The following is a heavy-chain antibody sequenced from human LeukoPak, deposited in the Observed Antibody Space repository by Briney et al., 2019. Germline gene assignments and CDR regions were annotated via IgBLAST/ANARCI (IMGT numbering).Heavy chain of an antibody. CDR3: SSPFELGNHAFDI. D-gene: IGHD7-27*01. Sequence: PGGSLRLSCAASGFTFSSYAMSWVRQAPGKGLEWVSAISGSGGTTYYADSVRGRFTISRDNSMNTLYLQINSLRAEDTAVYYCSSPFELGNHAFDIWGQGTMVTVSS. J-gene: IGHJ3*02. V-gene: IGHV3-23*01. CDR1: GFTFSSYA. CDR2: ISGSGGTT.